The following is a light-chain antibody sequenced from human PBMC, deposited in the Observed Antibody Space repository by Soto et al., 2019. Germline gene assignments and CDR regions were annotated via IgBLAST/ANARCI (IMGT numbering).Light chain of an antibody. CDR2: NVS. J-gene: IGLJ1*01. CDR1: SSDVGGYNY. Sequence: QSALTQPASVSGSPGQSITISCTGTSSDVGGYNYVSWYQQLPGKAPKLMIYNVSNRPSGVSNRFSGSKSGNTASLTISGLQAEDDADYYCTSYTSSSTYVFETGTKVTVL. CDR3: TSYTSSSTYV. V-gene: IGLV2-14*01.